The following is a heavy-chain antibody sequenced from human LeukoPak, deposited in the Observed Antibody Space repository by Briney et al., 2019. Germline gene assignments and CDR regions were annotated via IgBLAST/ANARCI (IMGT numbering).Heavy chain of an antibody. Sequence: VASVKVSCKASGGTFSSYAISWVRQAPGQGLEWMGGIIPIFGTANYAQKFQGRVTITADKSTSTAYMELSRLRSDDTAVYYCARPATVGEWFDPWGQGTLVTVSS. CDR3: ARPATVGEWFDP. CDR1: GGTFSSYA. D-gene: IGHD1-1*01. CDR2: IIPIFGTA. V-gene: IGHV1-69*06. J-gene: IGHJ5*02.